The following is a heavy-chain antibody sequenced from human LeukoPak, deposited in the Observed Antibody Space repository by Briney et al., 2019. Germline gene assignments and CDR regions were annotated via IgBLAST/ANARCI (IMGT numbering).Heavy chain of an antibody. CDR2: ISSSSSYI. D-gene: IGHD4-17*01. V-gene: IGHV3-21*01. Sequence: QPGGSLRLSCAASGFTFSSYSMTWVRQAPGEGLEWVSSISSSSSYIYYADSVKGRFTISRDNAKNSLYLQMNSLRAEDTAVYYCARTPLDDYGDYFDYWGQGTLVTVSS. CDR3: ARTPLDDYGDYFDY. CDR1: GFTFSSYS. J-gene: IGHJ4*02.